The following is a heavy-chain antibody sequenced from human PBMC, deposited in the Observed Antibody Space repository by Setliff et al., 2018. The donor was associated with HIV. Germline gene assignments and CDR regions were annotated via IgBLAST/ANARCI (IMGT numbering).Heavy chain of an antibody. Sequence: NPSETLSLTCTVSGYSISSGYYWGWIRQPPGRGLEWIGNIYHSGSTNYNPSLKGRVTISEDPSKNQFSLKLTSVTAADTAVYYCARKGDWNYPYDYWGQGRLVTVSS. CDR1: GYSISSGYY. V-gene: IGHV4-38-2*02. CDR2: IYHSGST. J-gene: IGHJ4*02. CDR3: ARKGDWNYPYDY. D-gene: IGHD1-7*01.